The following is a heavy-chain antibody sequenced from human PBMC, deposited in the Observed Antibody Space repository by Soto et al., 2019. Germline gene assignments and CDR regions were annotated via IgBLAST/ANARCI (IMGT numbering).Heavy chain of an antibody. V-gene: IGHV1-69*15. D-gene: IGHD2-2*01. CDR1: GGTFSSFT. J-gene: IGHJ6*03. Sequence: QVQLVHSGAEVKKPGSSVKVSCKASGGTFSSFTINWVRQAPGQGLEWMGRIIPIFGMANYAQKFQGRVTITADESTSTAYMQLSSLRSEDTGLYYFAREEAQYQLLHSYYYMDVWGKGTTVTVSS. CDR2: IIPIFGMA. CDR3: AREEAQYQLLHSYYYMDV.